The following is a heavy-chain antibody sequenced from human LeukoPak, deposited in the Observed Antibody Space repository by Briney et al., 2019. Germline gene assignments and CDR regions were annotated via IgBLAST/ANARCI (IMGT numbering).Heavy chain of an antibody. CDR1: GYTFTSYG. Sequence: GASVKVSCKASGYTFTSYGISWVRQAPGQGLEWMGWISAYHGNTYYAQKLQGRVTLTTDTSPNTAYTELRSLRSDDTAVYYCARDLYYYDSSGYHDVFDIWGQGTMVTVSS. CDR2: ISAYHGNT. V-gene: IGHV1-18*01. D-gene: IGHD3-22*01. CDR3: ARDLYYYDSSGYHDVFDI. J-gene: IGHJ3*02.